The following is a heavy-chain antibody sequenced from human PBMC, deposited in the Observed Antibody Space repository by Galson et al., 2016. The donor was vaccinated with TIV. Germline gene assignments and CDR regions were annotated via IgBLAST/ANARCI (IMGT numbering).Heavy chain of an antibody. D-gene: IGHD2-21*02. J-gene: IGHJ2*01. CDR1: GYSFTNNW. V-gene: IGHV5-51*01. Sequence: QSGAEVKKPGESLKISCKGSGYSFTNNWIGWVRQMPGKGLEWMGIIYPGDSATRYSPSFQGQVTISADKSISTAYLQWSSVKASDTAMYYCATIMGLHCGGYCYSEWYFDLWGRGTLVTVSS. CDR2: IYPGDSAT. CDR3: ATIMGLHCGGYCYSEWYFDL.